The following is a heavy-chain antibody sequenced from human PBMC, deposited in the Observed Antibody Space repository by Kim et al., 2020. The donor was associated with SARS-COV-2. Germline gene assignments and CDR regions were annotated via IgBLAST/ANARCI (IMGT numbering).Heavy chain of an antibody. J-gene: IGHJ4*02. Sequence: ASVKVSCKASGYTFTGYYMHWVRQAPGQGLEWMGWINPNSGGTNYAQKFQGRVTMTRDTSISTAYMELSRLRSDDTAVYYCARDFLGYCTNGVCRSIDYWGQGTLVTVSS. CDR1: GYTFTGYY. D-gene: IGHD2-8*01. CDR3: ARDFLGYCTNGVCRSIDY. CDR2: INPNSGGT. V-gene: IGHV1-2*02.